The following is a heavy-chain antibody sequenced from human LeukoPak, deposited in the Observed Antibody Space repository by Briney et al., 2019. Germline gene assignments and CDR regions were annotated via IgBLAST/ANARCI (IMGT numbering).Heavy chain of an antibody. CDR2: INHSGST. J-gene: IGHJ4*02. Sequence: GSLRLSCAASGFTFSSYAMSWIRQPPGKGLEWIGEINHSGSTNYNPSLKSRVTISVDTSKNQFSLKLSSVTAADTAVYYCARESGGNLLRLFDYWGQGTLVTVSS. D-gene: IGHD2-15*01. V-gene: IGHV4-34*01. CDR3: ARESGGNLLRLFDY. CDR1: GFTFSSYA.